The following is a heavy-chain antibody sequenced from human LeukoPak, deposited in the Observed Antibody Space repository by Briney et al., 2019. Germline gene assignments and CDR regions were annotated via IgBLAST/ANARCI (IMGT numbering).Heavy chain of an antibody. D-gene: IGHD3-16*02. CDR2: INHSGST. V-gene: IGHV4-34*01. J-gene: IGHJ4*02. Sequence: SETLSLTCAVYGGSFSGYYWSWIRQPPGKGLEWIGEINHSGSTNYNPSLKSRVTISVDTSKNQFSLKLSSVTAADTAVYYCARGEYDYVWGSYRYPAFDYWGQGTPVTVSS. CDR1: GGSFSGYY. CDR3: ARGEYDYVWGSYRYPAFDY.